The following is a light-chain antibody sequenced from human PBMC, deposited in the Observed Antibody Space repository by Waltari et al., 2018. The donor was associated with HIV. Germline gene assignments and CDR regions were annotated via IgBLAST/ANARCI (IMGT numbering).Light chain of an antibody. CDR2: KDS. CDR1: ALPKQY. V-gene: IGLV3-25*03. Sequence: SYELTQPPSVSVSPGQTATITCSGDALPKQYAYWYQQKPGQAPVLVIYKDSERPSGILERFSGSSSGTTVTLTISGVQAEDEADYHCQSVDSSGSIWVFGGGTKLTVL. CDR3: QSVDSSGSIWV. J-gene: IGLJ3*02.